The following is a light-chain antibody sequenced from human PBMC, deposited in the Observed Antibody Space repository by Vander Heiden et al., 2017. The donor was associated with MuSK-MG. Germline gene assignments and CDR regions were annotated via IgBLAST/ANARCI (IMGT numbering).Light chain of an antibody. CDR3: QRYSDYPWT. Sequence: IQMTQSPSTLSASVGDRVIITCRATQSISTRLAWYQQKPGKAPKLLIHEASALQSGVPPRFSGSGSGTEFTLTISSLQPDDFATYYCQRYSDYPWTFGLGTKVEI. V-gene: IGKV1-5*03. J-gene: IGKJ1*01. CDR2: EAS. CDR1: QSISTR.